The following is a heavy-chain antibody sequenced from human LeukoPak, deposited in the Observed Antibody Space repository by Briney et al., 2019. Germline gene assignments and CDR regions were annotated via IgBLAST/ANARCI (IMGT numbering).Heavy chain of an antibody. CDR3: ARKGTASYSSSCLRCDYFDY. D-gene: IGHD6-6*01. J-gene: IGHJ4*02. CDR2: LSSSGGTT. CDR1: GFTFSNYA. V-gene: IGHV3-21*01. Sequence: GGSLRLFCAASGFTFSNYAMSWVRQAPGKGLEWVSSLSSSGGTTYYADSVKGRFTISRDNAKNSLYLQMNSLRAEDTAVYYCARKGTASYSSSCLRCDYFDYWGQGTLVTVSS.